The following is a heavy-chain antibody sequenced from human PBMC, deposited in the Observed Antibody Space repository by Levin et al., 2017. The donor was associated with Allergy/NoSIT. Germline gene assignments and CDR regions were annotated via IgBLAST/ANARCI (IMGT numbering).Heavy chain of an antibody. J-gene: IGHJ4*02. CDR3: ARGDYDSSGY. Sequence: GGSLRLSCAASGFTFSSYAMHWVRQAPGKGLEWVAVISYDGSNKYYADSVKGRFTISRDNSKNTLYLQMNSLRAEDTAVYYCARGDYDSSGYWGQGTLVTVSS. CDR1: GFTFSSYA. D-gene: IGHD3-22*01. CDR2: ISYDGSNK. V-gene: IGHV3-30-3*01.